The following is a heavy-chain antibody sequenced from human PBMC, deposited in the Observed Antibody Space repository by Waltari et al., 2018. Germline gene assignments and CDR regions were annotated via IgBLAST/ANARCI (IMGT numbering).Heavy chain of an antibody. V-gene: IGHV3-48*01. CDR2: ISSSSTI. CDR3: ARDIFNRFCVDY. D-gene: IGHD3-3*01. J-gene: IGHJ4*02. Sequence: EVQLVESGGGLVQPGGSLRLSCAASGFTFRSYSMNWVRQAPGKGLEWVSYISSSSTIYYADSVKGRFTISRDNAKNSLYLQMNSLRAEDTAVYYCARDIFNRFCVDYWGQGTLVTVSS. CDR1: GFTFRSYS.